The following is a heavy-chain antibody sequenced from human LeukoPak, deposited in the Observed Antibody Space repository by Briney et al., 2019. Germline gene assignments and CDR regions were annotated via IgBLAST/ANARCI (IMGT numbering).Heavy chain of an antibody. CDR2: ISSSGGST. D-gene: IGHD4-23*01. V-gene: IGHV3-23*01. Sequence: GGSLRLSCAASGFIFSSSAMSWVRQAPGKGLEWVSVISSSGGSTFYADSVKGRFTISRDNSKNTVYLQMNSLRVEDTAVYYCAKGTTVQTPRSRHLYGMDVWGQGTTVTVSS. CDR1: GFIFSSSA. J-gene: IGHJ6*02. CDR3: AKGTTVQTPRSRHLYGMDV.